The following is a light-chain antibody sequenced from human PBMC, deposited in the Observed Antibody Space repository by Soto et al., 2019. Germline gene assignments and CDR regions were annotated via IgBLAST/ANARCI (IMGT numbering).Light chain of an antibody. V-gene: IGKV1-5*03. CDR1: QSISSW. J-gene: IGKJ1*01. Sequence: DIQMTQSPSTLSASVGDRVTITCRASQSISSWLAWYQQKPGKAPKLLIYKASSLESGVPSRFSGSGSGTEFTLTISSLQPDDFAAYYCQQYRTDGTFGQGTKVDIK. CDR2: KAS. CDR3: QQYRTDGT.